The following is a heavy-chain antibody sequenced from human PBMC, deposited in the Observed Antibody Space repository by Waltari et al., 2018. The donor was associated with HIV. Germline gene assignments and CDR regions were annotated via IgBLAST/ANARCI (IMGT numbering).Heavy chain of an antibody. J-gene: IGHJ4*02. CDR3: ARGPTAMVTFDS. Sequence: QVQLQESGPGLVKPSQTLSLPCTVSGGSIRGGGYYWSWVRQPAGKGLEWIGRSHASGRTNYNPSLRSRVTISVDASKNQFSLKLTSVTAADTAVYFCARGPTAMVTFDSWGQGTLVTVSS. CDR1: GGSIRGGGYY. D-gene: IGHD5-18*01. V-gene: IGHV4-61*02. CDR2: SHASGRT.